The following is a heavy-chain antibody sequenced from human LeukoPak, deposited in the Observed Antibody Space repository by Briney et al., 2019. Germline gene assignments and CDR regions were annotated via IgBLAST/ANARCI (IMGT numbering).Heavy chain of an antibody. Sequence: SETLSLTCAVSGGSISSGGYSWSWIRQPPGKGLEWIGYIYHSGSTYYNPSLKSRVTISVDRSKNQFSLKLSSVTAADTAVYYCARDPRGRTNAFDIWGQGTMVTVSS. CDR1: GGSISSGGYS. CDR2: IYHSGST. J-gene: IGHJ3*02. V-gene: IGHV4-30-2*01. CDR3: ARDPRGRTNAFDI. D-gene: IGHD3-10*01.